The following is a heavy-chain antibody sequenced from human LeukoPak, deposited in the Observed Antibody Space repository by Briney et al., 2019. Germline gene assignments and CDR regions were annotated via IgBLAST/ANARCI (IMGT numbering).Heavy chain of an antibody. Sequence: SETLSLTCTVSGGSISSGDYYWSWIRQPPGKGLQWIGHIFYSGSTYYNPSLMRRLAISVDTSKNQFSLKLSSVTPADTAVYYCARERREGGSSWIDYWGRGTLVTVSS. CDR1: GGSISSGDYY. D-gene: IGHD6-13*01. CDR3: ARERREGGSSWIDY. J-gene: IGHJ4*02. CDR2: IFYSGST. V-gene: IGHV4-30-4*01.